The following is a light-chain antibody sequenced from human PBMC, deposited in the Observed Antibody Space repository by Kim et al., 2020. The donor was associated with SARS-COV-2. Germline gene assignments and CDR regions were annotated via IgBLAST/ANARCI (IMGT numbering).Light chain of an antibody. V-gene: IGLV1-47*02. CDR2: SNH. CDR3: AAWDDSLSGPV. CDR1: SANIGSNY. Sequence: GQWVTISCSGSSANIGSNYVYWYQQLPGTAPKLLIYSNHQRPSGVPDRFSGSKSGTSASLAISGLRSEDEGDYYCAAWDDSLSGPVFGGGTQLTVL. J-gene: IGLJ3*02.